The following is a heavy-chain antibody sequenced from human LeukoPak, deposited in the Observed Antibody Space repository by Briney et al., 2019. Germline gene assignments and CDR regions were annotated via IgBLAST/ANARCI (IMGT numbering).Heavy chain of an antibody. J-gene: IGHJ6*02. CDR1: GGTFSSYA. CDR2: IISIFGTA. V-gene: IGHV1-69*13. Sequence: SVKVSCKASGGTFSSYAISWVRPAPGQGLEWMGGIISIFGTANYAQKFQGRVTITADESTSTAYMELSSLRSEDTAVYYCASWVRGGSCYCYYYGMDVWGQGTTVTVSS. D-gene: IGHD2-15*01. CDR3: ASWVRGGSCYCYYYGMDV.